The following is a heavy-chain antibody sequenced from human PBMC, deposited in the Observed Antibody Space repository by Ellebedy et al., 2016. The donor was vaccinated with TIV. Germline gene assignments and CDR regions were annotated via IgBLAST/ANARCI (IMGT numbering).Heavy chain of an antibody. V-gene: IGHV4-39*01. J-gene: IGHJ5*02. CDR3: TSLDVAVANWFDP. CDR1: GASIDSGRYC. D-gene: IGHD3-10*02. Sequence: MPSETLSLTCNVSGASIDSGRYCWAWIRQSPGKGLEWIGNICYRVNTYYNPSLKSRVIISADTSKNLFSLRLSSVTAADTAVYYCTSLDVAVANWFDPWGHGTLVTVPS. CDR2: ICYRVNT.